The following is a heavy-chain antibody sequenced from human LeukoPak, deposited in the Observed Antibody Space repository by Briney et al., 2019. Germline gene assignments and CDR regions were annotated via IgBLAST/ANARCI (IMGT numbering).Heavy chain of an antibody. D-gene: IGHD3-3*01. J-gene: IGHJ5*02. V-gene: IGHV1-69*05. Sequence: GASVKVSCKASGGTFSSYALSWVRQAPGQGLEWMGGIIPIFGTTNYAQKFRGRVTITTDESTSTAYMELSSLTSEDTAVYYCARGVVSDNWFDPWGQGTLVTVSS. CDR2: IIPIFGTT. CDR3: ARGVVSDNWFDP. CDR1: GGTFSSYA.